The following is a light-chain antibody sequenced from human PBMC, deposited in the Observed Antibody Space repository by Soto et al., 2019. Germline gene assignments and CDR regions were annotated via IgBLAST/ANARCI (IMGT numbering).Light chain of an antibody. CDR3: QQHNSYPRT. CDR2: AAS. V-gene: IGKV1-9*01. J-gene: IGKJ1*01. CDR1: QGINSY. Sequence: DIQLTQSPSVLSASVGDRVTITCRASQGINSYLAWYQQKPGKVPKLLIYAASTLDSGVPSRFSGSGSGTEFTLTISSLQPEDFATYYCQQHNSYPRTFGQGTKVEIK.